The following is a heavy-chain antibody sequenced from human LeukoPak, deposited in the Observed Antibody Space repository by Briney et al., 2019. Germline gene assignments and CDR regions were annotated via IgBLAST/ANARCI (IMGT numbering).Heavy chain of an antibody. J-gene: IGHJ6*02. Sequence: PSETLSLTCTVSGGSISSSSYYWSWIRQPPGKGLEWIGEINHSGGTNYNPSLKSRVTISVDTSKNQFSLKLSSVTAADTAVYYCARGRGSSGWYYYYYGMDVWGQGTTVTVSS. CDR2: INHSGGT. CDR3: ARGRGSSGWYYYYYGMDV. CDR1: GGSISSSSYY. V-gene: IGHV4-39*07. D-gene: IGHD6-19*01.